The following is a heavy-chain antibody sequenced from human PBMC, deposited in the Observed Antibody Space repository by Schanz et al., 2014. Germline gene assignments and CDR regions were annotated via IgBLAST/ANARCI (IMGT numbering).Heavy chain of an antibody. CDR3: ARGRGYIIGQ. D-gene: IGHD3-10*01. CDR2: ISSVGISK. V-gene: IGHV3-11*04. J-gene: IGHJ4*02. Sequence: QVQLVESGGGLVKPGGSLRLSCAASGFTFSDYYMSWVRQAPGKGLEWVSYISSVGISKYYADPVKGRFTISRDSSKNTVYLQMDSLRADDTSVYYCARGRGYIIGQWGQGILVTVSS. CDR1: GFTFSDYY.